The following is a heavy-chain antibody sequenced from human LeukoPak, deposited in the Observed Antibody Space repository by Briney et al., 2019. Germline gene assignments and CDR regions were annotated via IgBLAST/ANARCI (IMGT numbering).Heavy chain of an antibody. CDR1: GYTFTSYD. D-gene: IGHD6-19*01. J-gene: IGHJ6*02. CDR2: INPNSGGT. CDR3: ARDRQWPRDYCYGMDV. V-gene: IGHV1-2*02. Sequence: VASVKVSCKASGYTFTSYDINWVRQATGQGLEWMGWINPNSGGTNYAQKFQGRVTMTTDTSTSTAYMELRSLRSDDTAVYYCARDRQWPRDYCYGMDVWGQGTTVTVSS.